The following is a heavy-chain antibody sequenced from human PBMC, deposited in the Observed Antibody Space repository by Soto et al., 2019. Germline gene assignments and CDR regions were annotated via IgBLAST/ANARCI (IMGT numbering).Heavy chain of an antibody. CDR1: GYTFSTYD. D-gene: IGHD3-10*01. CDR2: MNPNSANT. J-gene: IGHJ4*02. V-gene: IGHV1-8*01. Sequence: QVQLVQSGAEVKKPGASVKVSCKASGYTFSTYDINWVRQAAGQGLEWMGWMNPNSANTGYAQKFQGRVTMTRNTSISTAYMELSSLRSEDTALYYCVRVFNYYGSRSYLQALDYWGQGTLVTVSS. CDR3: VRVFNYYGSRSYLQALDY.